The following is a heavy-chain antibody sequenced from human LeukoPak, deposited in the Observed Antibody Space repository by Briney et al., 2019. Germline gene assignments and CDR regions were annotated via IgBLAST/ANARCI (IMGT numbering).Heavy chain of an antibody. J-gene: IGHJ5*02. CDR3: ARTTVNNWFDP. CDR2: IFYSGSI. V-gene: IGHV4-59*01. D-gene: IGHD4-17*01. Sequence: SETLSLTCTVSGDSISNFYWSWVRQPPGKGLEWIGYIFYSGSINYNPSLKSRVTISVDTSKNQFSLKLSSVTAADTAVYYCARTTVNNWFDPWGQGTLVTVSS. CDR1: GDSISNFY.